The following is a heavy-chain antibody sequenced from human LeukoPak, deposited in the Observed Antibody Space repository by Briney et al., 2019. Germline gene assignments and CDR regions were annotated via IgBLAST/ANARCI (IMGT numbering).Heavy chain of an antibody. CDR2: VYYSGGT. V-gene: IGHV4-59*01. D-gene: IGHD1-26*01. Sequence: PSETLSLTCTVSGGSISTYYWSWIRQPPGKGLEWIGYVYYSGGTNYNPSPKSRVTMSVDTSKNQFSLKLRSVTAADTAVYYCARDPSGSFFNWFDPWGQGTLVTVSS. CDR3: ARDPSGSFFNWFDP. J-gene: IGHJ5*02. CDR1: GGSISTYY.